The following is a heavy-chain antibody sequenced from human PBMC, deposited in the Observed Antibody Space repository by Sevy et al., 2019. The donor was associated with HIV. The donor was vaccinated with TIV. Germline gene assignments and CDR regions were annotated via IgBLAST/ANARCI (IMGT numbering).Heavy chain of an antibody. CDR1: GGSISSDY. Sequence: SETLSLTCTVSGGSISSDYWSWIRQPPGKGLEWIGYIYYSGSTNYKPSLKSRVTISVDTSKNQFSLKLSSVTAADTAVYYCAGAVGIIDESEFYFDDWGQGTLVTVSS. CDR3: AGAVGIIDESEFYFDD. CDR2: IYYSGST. J-gene: IGHJ4*02. V-gene: IGHV4-59*13. D-gene: IGHD2-21*01.